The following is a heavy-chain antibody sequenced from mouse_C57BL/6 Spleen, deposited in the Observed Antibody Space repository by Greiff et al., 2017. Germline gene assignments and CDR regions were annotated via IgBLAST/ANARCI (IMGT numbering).Heavy chain of an antibody. J-gene: IGHJ2*01. D-gene: IGHD2-5*01. CDR3: AKRGDSNYFDY. CDR1: GFSLTSYG. Sequence: VQLQQSGPGLVQPSQSLSITCTVSGFSLTSYGVHWVRQSPGKGLEWLGTIWRGGSTDYNAAFMSRLSITKDNSKSQIFFKMNILQADDTAIDNCAKRGDSNYFDYWGQGTTLTVSS. CDR2: IWRGGST. V-gene: IGHV2-5*01.